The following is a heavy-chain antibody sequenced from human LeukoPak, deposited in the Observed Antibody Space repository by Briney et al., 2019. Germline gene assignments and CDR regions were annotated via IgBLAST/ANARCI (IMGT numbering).Heavy chain of an antibody. CDR1: GGTFSSYA. CDR3: AVWLMDTAMVKDFDY. Sequence: SVKVSCKASGGTFSSYAISWVRQAPGQGLEWMGRIIPIFGTAHYAQKFQGRVTIPTDESTRTASMELSSLRSEDTAVYYCAVWLMDTAMVKDFDYWGQGTLVTVSS. D-gene: IGHD5-18*01. V-gene: IGHV1-69*05. J-gene: IGHJ4*02. CDR2: IIPIFGTA.